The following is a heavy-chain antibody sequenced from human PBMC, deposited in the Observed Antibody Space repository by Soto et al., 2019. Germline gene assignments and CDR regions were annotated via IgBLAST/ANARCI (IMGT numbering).Heavy chain of an antibody. D-gene: IGHD6-13*01. V-gene: IGHV3-23*01. CDR1: GFTFSSYA. J-gene: IGHJ4*02. CDR2: ISGSGRST. Sequence: EVQLLESGGRLVQPGGSLRLSCAASGFTFSSYAMSWVRQAPGKGLEWVSVISGSGRSTYYADSVKGRFTISRDDSNNTVFLQMNTLTDEDTAIYYCAKSHFPIAASRQPHFDHWGQGALVTVSS. CDR3: AKSHFPIAASRQPHFDH.